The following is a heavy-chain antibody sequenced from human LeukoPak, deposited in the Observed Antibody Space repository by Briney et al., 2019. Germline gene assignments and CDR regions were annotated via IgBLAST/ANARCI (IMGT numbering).Heavy chain of an antibody. Sequence: GGSLRLSCEASGFTFSNYYMSWIRQAPGKGLEWVSHIKGNGATTYYADSVRGRFTISRDNAKNSLFLQMNSLRVDDTATYYCARAGEMRYMDVWGKGTAVAVSS. J-gene: IGHJ6*03. CDR2: IKGNGATT. CDR3: ARAGEMRYMDV. D-gene: IGHD5-24*01. CDR1: GFTFSNYY. V-gene: IGHV3-11*01.